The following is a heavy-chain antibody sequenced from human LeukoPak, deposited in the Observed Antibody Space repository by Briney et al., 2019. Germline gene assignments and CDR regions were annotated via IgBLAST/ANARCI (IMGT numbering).Heavy chain of an antibody. D-gene: IGHD3-10*01. CDR3: ARAADYYASELFY. J-gene: IGHJ4*02. Sequence: PGRSLRLSCAASGFTFSNYWMHWVRQAPGKGLVWVSRINTDGSTTTYADSVKGRFTISRDNAKNTLYLQMNSLRAEDTAVYYCARAADYYASELFYWGQGTLVTVSS. V-gene: IGHV3-74*01. CDR1: GFTFSNYW. CDR2: INTDGSTT.